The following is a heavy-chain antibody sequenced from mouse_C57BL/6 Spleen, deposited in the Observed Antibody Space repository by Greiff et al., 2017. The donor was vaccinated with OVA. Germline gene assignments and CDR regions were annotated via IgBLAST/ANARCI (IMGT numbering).Heavy chain of an antibody. CDR1: GYSFTDYN. CDR2: INPNYGTT. V-gene: IGHV1-39*01. D-gene: IGHD1-1*01. Sequence: EVKLMESGPELVKPGASVKISCKASGYSFTDYNMNWVKPSNGKSLEWIGVINPNYGTTSYNQKLKGKATLTVAQSSSTAYLQLNSLTSEDSAVYYCARGIDKNYYYGSIYVRGAMDYWGQGTSVTVSS. J-gene: IGHJ4*01. CDR3: ARGIDKNYYYGSIYVRGAMDY.